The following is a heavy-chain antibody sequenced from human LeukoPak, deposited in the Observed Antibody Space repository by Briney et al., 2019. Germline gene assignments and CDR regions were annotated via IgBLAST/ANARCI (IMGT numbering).Heavy chain of an antibody. V-gene: IGHV1-2*02. J-gene: IGHJ3*02. Sequence: ASVKVSCKASGYTFTGYYMHWVRQAPGQGLEWMGWINPNSGGTNYAQKFQGRVTMTRDTSISTAYMELSRLRSDDTAVYYCARGGGLGYCSSTSCYALSHGTIFLLGDAFDIWGQGTMVTVSS. D-gene: IGHD2-2*01. CDR3: ARGGGLGYCSSTSCYALSHGTIFLLGDAFDI. CDR2: INPNSGGT. CDR1: GYTFTGYY.